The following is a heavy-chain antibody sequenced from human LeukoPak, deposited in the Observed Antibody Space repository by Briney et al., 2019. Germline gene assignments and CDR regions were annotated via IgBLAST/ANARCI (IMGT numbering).Heavy chain of an antibody. D-gene: IGHD6-13*01. CDR1: GGSISSYY. V-gene: IGHV4-4*07. CDR3: ARDQQQGIAAAGLDY. CDR2: IYTSGST. Sequence: SETLSLTCTVSGGSISSYYWSWIRQPAGKGLEWIGRIYTSGSTNYNPSLKSRVTMSVDTSKNQFSLKLSSVTAADTAVYHCARDQQQGIAAAGLDYWGQGTLVTVSS. J-gene: IGHJ4*02.